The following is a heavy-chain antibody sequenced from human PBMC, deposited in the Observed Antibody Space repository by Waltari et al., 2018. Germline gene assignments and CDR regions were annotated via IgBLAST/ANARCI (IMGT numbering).Heavy chain of an antibody. CDR1: GGSFSGYY. CDR3: ARGGGDSSSSGVVPEDY. V-gene: IGHV4-34*01. D-gene: IGHD6-6*01. J-gene: IGHJ4*02. CDR2: INHSGST. Sequence: QVQLQQWGPGLLKPSETLSLTCAVYGGSFSGYYWTSIHHPPGKGLEWIGEINHSGSTNYNPSLKSRVTISVDTSKNQFSLKLSSVTAADTAVYYCARGGGDSSSSGVVPEDYWGQGTLVTVSS.